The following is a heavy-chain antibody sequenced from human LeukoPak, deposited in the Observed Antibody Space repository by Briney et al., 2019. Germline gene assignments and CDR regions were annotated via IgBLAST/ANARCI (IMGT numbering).Heavy chain of an antibody. D-gene: IGHD5-18*01. V-gene: IGHV4-34*01. Sequence: SETLSLTCAVYGGSFSGYYWSWIRQPPGKGLEWIGEINHSGSTNYNPSLKSRVTISVDTSKNQFSLKLSSVTAADTAVYYCARGGYSYGYYFDYWGQGTLVTVSS. CDR1: GGSFSGYY. CDR2: INHSGST. CDR3: ARGGYSYGYYFDY. J-gene: IGHJ4*02.